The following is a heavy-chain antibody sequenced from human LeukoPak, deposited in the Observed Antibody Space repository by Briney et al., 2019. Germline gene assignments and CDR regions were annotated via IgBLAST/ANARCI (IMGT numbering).Heavy chain of an antibody. CDR1: GASISSGDYY. CDR3: ASTNCSRSSFLGANWFAP. Sequence: PSETLSLTCTVSGASISSGDYYWSWIRQPPGKGLEWIGSIYYSGSTFHYNPSLKSRVAISIDTSKNQFSLILSSVTAADTAVYYCASTNCSRSSFLGANWFAPWGQGTLVTVSS. CDR2: IYYSGST. V-gene: IGHV4-30-4*08. J-gene: IGHJ5*02. D-gene: IGHD2-2*01.